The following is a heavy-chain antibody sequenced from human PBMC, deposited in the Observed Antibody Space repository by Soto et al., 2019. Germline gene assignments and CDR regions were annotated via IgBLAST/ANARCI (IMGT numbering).Heavy chain of an antibody. V-gene: IGHV4-59*01. CDR1: GGSISSYY. Sequence: SETLSLTCTVSGGSISSYYWSWIRQPPGKGLEWIGYIYYSGSTNYNPSLKSRVTISVDTSKNQFSLKLSSMTAADTAVYYCARDVVEEGWFDPWGQGTRVTVSS. D-gene: IGHD2-15*01. CDR2: IYYSGST. CDR3: ARDVVEEGWFDP. J-gene: IGHJ5*02.